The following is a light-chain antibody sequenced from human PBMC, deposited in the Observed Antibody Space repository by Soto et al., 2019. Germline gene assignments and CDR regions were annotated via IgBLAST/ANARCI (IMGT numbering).Light chain of an antibody. CDR3: CTLTNGATWV. CDR2: EAS. J-gene: IGLJ3*02. Sequence: QSALTQPASVSGSPGQSITISCTGTNSDVGSHNFVSWYQQYPGKAPKLLIYEASKRPPGLSNRFSGSKYGNTASLTISGLQAEDEAEYYCCTLTNGATWVFGGGTKLTVL. V-gene: IGLV2-23*01. CDR1: NSDVGSHNF.